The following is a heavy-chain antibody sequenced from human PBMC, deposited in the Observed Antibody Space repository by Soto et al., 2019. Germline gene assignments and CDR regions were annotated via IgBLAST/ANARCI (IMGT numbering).Heavy chain of an antibody. V-gene: IGHV3-23*01. J-gene: IGHJ4*02. Sequence: EVQLLESGGGLVQPRGSLRLSCAASGFTFSSYAMSWVRQAPGKGLEWVSAISGSGGSTYYADSVKGRFTISRDNSKNTLYLQMNSLRAEDTAVYYCAKDGSPTYYYGSGSYYNDYWGQGTLVTVSS. CDR3: AKDGSPTYYYGSGSYYNDY. CDR2: ISGSGGST. D-gene: IGHD3-10*01. CDR1: GFTFSSYA.